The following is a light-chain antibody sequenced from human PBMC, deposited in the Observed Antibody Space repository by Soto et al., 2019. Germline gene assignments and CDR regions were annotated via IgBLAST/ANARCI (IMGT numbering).Light chain of an antibody. V-gene: IGLV1-47*01. CDR1: LSNIGSNF. Sequence: QAVLTQPPSASGTPGQRVTISCSGSLSNIGSNFIYWYQQLPGSAPKLLINRNNERPSGVPDRFSGSKSGTSASLAISGLRSDDEADYHCAAWDDSLRGVVFGGGTKVTVL. CDR2: RNN. CDR3: AAWDDSLRGVV. J-gene: IGLJ2*01.